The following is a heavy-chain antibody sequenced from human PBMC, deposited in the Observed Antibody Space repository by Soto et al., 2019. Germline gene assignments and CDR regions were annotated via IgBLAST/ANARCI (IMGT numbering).Heavy chain of an antibody. V-gene: IGHV1-69*01. J-gene: IGHJ4*02. CDR3: ARGAKRETAPFDY. CDR1: GGSFNGYA. D-gene: IGHD1-26*01. Sequence: QVQLVQSGAEVRKPGSSVKVSCKASGGSFNGYAISWVRQAPGQGLEWMGGIIPMFGTTSHAQRFKGRVTITADESTSIVYMEVSSPGSDDTAVYFCARGAKRETAPFDYWGQGNLVTVSS. CDR2: IIPMFGTT.